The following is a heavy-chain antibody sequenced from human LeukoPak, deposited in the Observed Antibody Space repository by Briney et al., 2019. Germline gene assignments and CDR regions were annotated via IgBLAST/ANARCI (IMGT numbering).Heavy chain of an antibody. CDR3: AKGFLWFGELDLDAFDI. V-gene: IGHV3-30*02. CDR2: IRYDGSNK. J-gene: IGHJ3*02. D-gene: IGHD3-10*01. CDR1: GFTFSSYG. Sequence: GGSLRLSCAASGFTFSSYGMHWVRQAPGKGLEWVAFIRYDGSNKYYADSVKGRFTISRDNSKNTLYLQMNSLRAEDTAVYYCAKGFLWFGELDLDAFDIWGQGTMVTVSS.